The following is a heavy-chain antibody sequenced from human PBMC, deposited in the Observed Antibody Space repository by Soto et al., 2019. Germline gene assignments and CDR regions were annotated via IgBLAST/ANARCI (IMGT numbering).Heavy chain of an antibody. CDR3: AKEAGTIYFDF. CDR1: GFTFNGFT. Sequence: GGSLRLSCAASGFTFNGFTMHWVRQAPGKGLEWVSLISWDGRSTFFADSVKGRFTISRDNRENSLYLQMNSLRPEDTALYYCAKEAGTIYFDFWGQGTLVTVSS. V-gene: IGHV3-43*01. CDR2: ISWDGRST. D-gene: IGHD6-19*01. J-gene: IGHJ4*02.